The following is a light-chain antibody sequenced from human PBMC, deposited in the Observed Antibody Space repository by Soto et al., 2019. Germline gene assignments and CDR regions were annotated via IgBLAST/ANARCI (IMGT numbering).Light chain of an antibody. V-gene: IGKV3-15*01. CDR2: GAS. CDR3: QQYNNWPRT. J-gene: IGKJ1*01. Sequence: EIVMTQSPATLSVSPGERATLSCRASQSVSSNLAWYQQKPGQAPGLLIYGASTRATGIPARFSGSGSGTEFTLTLSSLQSEDFAVYYGQQYNNWPRTFGQGTKV. CDR1: QSVSSN.